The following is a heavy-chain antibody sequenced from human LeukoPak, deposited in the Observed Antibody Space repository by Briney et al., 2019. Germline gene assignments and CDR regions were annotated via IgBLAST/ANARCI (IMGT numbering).Heavy chain of an antibody. D-gene: IGHD6-19*01. CDR1: GFTFSSYG. CDR2: TWYDGSIK. J-gene: IGHJ4*02. CDR3: ARDGIAVAPYYFDY. Sequence: LTGGSLRLSCAASGFTFSSYGMHWVRQAPGKGLEWVAVTWYDGSIKYYADSVKGRFTISRDNSKNTLYLQMNSLRAEDTAVYYCARDGIAVAPYYFDYWGQGTLVTVSS. V-gene: IGHV3-33*01.